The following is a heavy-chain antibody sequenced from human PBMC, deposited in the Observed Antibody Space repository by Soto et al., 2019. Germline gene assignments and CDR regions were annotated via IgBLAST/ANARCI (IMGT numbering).Heavy chain of an antibody. CDR3: ARARLRTPNGVDSYDV. D-gene: IGHD2-8*01. CDR2: INPHAGGA. J-gene: IGHJ3*01. Sequence: ASVKVSCKASGSAFGAYYIYWLRQAPGQGLEWMGSINPHAGGARYVQQFRDRLAISTDTPKETAYMELRSLTSDDTAIYYCARARLRTPNGVDSYDVWGQGTSVPVSS. V-gene: IGHV1-2*02. CDR1: GSAFGAYY.